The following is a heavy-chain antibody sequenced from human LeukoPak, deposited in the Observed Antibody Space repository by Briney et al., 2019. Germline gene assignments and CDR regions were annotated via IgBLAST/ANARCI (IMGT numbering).Heavy chain of an antibody. CDR3: ASGRRSGSYPGFYYYYYMDV. V-gene: IGHV1-8*01. D-gene: IGHD3-10*01. CDR1: GYTFTTYD. CDR2: MNPNSGNT. Sequence: GASVKVSCRASGYTFTTYDVNWGRRAPGQGGEGMGWMNPNSGNTGYAQKFQGGVTIIKDTSISTAYIELNSLGSEDTAVYYCASGRRSGSYPGFYYYYYMDVWGTGTTVIVS. J-gene: IGHJ6*03.